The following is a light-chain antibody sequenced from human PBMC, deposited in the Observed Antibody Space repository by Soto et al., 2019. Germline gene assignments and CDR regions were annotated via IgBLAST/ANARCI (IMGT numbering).Light chain of an antibody. CDR3: QQYNKWPWT. Sequence: ILMTHSPATLSVSPGAIATLSFRASQSVSSNLAWYQHKPGQAPRLLIYGASPRATGIPGRFSGSGSGTVFTLTISSLQSEDFGVYYCQQYNKWPWTFGRGTKVDIK. CDR1: QSVSSN. V-gene: IGKV3-15*01. CDR2: GAS. J-gene: IGKJ1*01.